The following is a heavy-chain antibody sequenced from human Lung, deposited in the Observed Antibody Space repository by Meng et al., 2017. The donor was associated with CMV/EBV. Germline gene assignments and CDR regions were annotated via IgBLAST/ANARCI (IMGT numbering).Heavy chain of an antibody. CDR1: GFTFSNYW. CDR3: ARDPFIKAFDI. CDR2: IKEDGSEK. V-gene: IGHV3-7*01. Sequence: GEXXKISCAASGFTFSNYWMTWLRQAPGRGLELVAHIKEDGSEKYFVGSVKGRFTISRDNAKNSLYLQMNSLRAEDTAVYYCARDPFIKAFDIWGPWTMVTVSS. J-gene: IGHJ3*02.